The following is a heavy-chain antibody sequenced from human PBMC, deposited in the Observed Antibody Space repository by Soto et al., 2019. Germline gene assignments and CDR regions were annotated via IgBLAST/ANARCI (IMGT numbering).Heavy chain of an antibody. CDR1: GYTFNSYG. D-gene: IGHD3-9*01. CDR2: ISAYTGNT. Sequence: QVQLVQSGAEVKKPGASVKVSCKASGYTFNSYGITWVRQAPGQGLEWMGWISAYTGNTNYAQNLQGRVTMSTDRSTSTVCVELRSLRSDDTAVHYCARDQYDILTGYVSVDAFAILGQGTMVCVSS. CDR3: ARDQYDILTGYVSVDAFAI. J-gene: IGHJ3*02. V-gene: IGHV1-18*01.